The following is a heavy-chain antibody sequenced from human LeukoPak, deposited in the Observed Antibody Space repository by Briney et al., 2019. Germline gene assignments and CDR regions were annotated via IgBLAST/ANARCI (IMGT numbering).Heavy chain of an antibody. CDR3: ARLRGYVGYFDY. D-gene: IGHD5-12*01. CDR1: GGSFSGYY. Sequence: SETLSLTCAVYGGSFSGYYWSWIRQPPGKGLEWIGEINHSGSTNYNPSLKSRVTISVDTSKNQFSLKLSSVTAADTAVYYCARLRGYVGYFDYWGQGTLVTVSS. V-gene: IGHV4-34*01. CDR2: INHSGST. J-gene: IGHJ4*02.